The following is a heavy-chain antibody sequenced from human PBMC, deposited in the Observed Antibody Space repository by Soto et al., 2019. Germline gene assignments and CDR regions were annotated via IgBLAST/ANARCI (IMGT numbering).Heavy chain of an antibody. CDR3: AKVPAGIAAAGTRYFDY. D-gene: IGHD6-13*01. CDR1: GYTFTSYA. Sequence: ASVKVSCKASGYTFTSYAMHWVRQAPGQRLEWMGWINAGNGNTKYSQKFQGRFTISRDNSKNTLYLQMNSLRAEDTAVYYCAKVPAGIAAAGTRYFDYWGQGTLVTVSS. CDR2: INAGNGNT. J-gene: IGHJ4*02. V-gene: IGHV1-3*01.